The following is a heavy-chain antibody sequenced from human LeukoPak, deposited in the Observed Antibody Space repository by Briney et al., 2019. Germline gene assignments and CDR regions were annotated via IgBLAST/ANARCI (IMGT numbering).Heavy chain of an antibody. Sequence: PGGSLRLSCAASGFTFSSYWMSWVRQAPGKGLEWIGEINHSGSTNYNPSLKSRVTISVDTSKNQFSLKLSSVTAADTAVYYCATGYSGSYPTLSYWGQGTLVTVSS. J-gene: IGHJ4*02. CDR1: GFTFSSYW. D-gene: IGHD1-26*01. CDR2: INHSGST. CDR3: ATGYSGSYPTLSY. V-gene: IGHV4-34*08.